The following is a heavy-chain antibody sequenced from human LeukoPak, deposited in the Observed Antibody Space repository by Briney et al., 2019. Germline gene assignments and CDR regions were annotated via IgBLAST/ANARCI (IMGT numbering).Heavy chain of an antibody. Sequence: SETLSLTCAVYGGSFSGYYWSWIRQPPGKGLEWIGEINHSGSTNYNPSLKSRVTISVDTSKNQFSLKLSSVTAADTAVYYCARQGLIAAARAIDYWGQGTLVTVSS. CDR1: GGSFSGYY. D-gene: IGHD6-13*01. J-gene: IGHJ4*02. V-gene: IGHV4-34*01. CDR2: INHSGST. CDR3: ARQGLIAAARAIDY.